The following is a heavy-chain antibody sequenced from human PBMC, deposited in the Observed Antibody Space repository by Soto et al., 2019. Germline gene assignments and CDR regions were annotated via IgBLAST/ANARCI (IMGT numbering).Heavy chain of an antibody. D-gene: IGHD4-17*01. Sequence: EVQLLESEGSLVQPGGSLSLTCAASGFTFSSYAMIWVCQAPGKGLEWVSAISGSGGSTYYADSVKGRFTISRDNSKNTLYLQMNSLRAEDTAVYYCAKDQVATVIGAFDIWGQGTMVTVSS. CDR1: GFTFSSYA. J-gene: IGHJ3*02. V-gene: IGHV3-23*01. CDR2: ISGSGGST. CDR3: AKDQVATVIGAFDI.